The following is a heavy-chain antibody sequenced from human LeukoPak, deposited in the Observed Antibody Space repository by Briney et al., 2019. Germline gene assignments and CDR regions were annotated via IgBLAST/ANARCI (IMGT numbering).Heavy chain of an antibody. CDR1: GFTVSSNY. Sequence: GGSLRLSCAASGFTVSSNYMSWVRQAPGKGLEWVSVIYSGGSTYYADSVKGRFTISRDNSKSTLYLQMNSLRAEDTAVYYCARDRENYYFDYWGQGTLVTVSS. J-gene: IGHJ4*02. CDR2: IYSGGST. D-gene: IGHD1-26*01. V-gene: IGHV3-53*01. CDR3: ARDRENYYFDY.